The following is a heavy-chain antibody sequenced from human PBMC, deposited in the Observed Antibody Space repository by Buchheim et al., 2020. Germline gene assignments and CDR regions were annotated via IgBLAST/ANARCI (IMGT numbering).Heavy chain of an antibody. CDR2: ISGSGGRS. D-gene: IGHD3-3*01. J-gene: IGHJ4*02. CDR1: GFTFSSYA. CDR3: ANGYDFWSGYDY. V-gene: IGHV3-23*01. Sequence: EVQLLESGGGLVQPGGSLRLSCAASGFTFSSYAMSWVRQAPGKGLEWVSAISGSGGRSYYADSVKGRFTISRDNFKNPRYLQMNSLRAEDTAVYYRANGYDFWSGYDYWGQGTL.